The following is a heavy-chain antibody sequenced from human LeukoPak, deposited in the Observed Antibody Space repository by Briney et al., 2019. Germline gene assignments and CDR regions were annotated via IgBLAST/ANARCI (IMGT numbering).Heavy chain of an antibody. J-gene: IGHJ4*02. CDR1: GYDFTKYA. CDR2: IDAGNGRT. CDR3: ARDGQPRYGSGRGDY. D-gene: IGHD3-10*01. V-gene: IGHV1-3*03. Sequence: ASVKVSCKASGYDFTKYAVQWVRQAPGQRLEWMGWIDAGNGRTKYSQDFQGRVTITRDTSESIAYMELSSLRAEDTAVYYCARDGQPRYGSGRGDYWGQGTLVTVSS.